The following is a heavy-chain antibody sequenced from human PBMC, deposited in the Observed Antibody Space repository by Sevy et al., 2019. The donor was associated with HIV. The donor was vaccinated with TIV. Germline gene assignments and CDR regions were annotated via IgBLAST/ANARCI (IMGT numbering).Heavy chain of an antibody. CDR3: ARGRAWELLRGAFDI. Sequence: GGSLRLSCAASGFTFSSYAMHWVRQAPGKGLEWVAVISYDGSNKYYADSVKGRFTISRDNSKNTLYLQINSLRAEDTAVYYCARGRAWELLRGAFDIWGQGTMVTVSS. CDR1: GFTFSSYA. J-gene: IGHJ3*02. CDR2: ISYDGSNK. D-gene: IGHD1-26*01. V-gene: IGHV3-30-3*01.